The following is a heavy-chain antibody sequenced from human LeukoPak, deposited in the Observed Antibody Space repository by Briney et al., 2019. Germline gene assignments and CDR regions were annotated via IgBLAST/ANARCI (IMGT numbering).Heavy chain of an antibody. CDR2: IFPGHSQT. D-gene: IGHD1-1*01. J-gene: IGHJ4*02. CDR1: GYRFTDYW. CDR3: VRHRNWNYDY. V-gene: IGHV5-51*01. Sequence: GESLKISCKGSGYRFTDYWIGWVRQMPGKGLEWMGIIFPGHSQTKYSPSFQGQVTISADRSVSTAYLQWSSLRASDTAMYYCVRHRNWNYDYWGQGTLVTVSS.